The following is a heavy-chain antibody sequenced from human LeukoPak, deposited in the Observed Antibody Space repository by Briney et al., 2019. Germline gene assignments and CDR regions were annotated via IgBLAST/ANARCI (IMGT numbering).Heavy chain of an antibody. CDR2: IKQDGSDQ. CDR1: GFTFSSYT. CDR3: ARKAYDSDCFDF. J-gene: IGHJ4*02. Sequence: GGSLRLSCAASGFTFSSYTMHWVRQAPGKGLEWVANIKQDGSDQYYVGSVKGRFTISRDNAKNSLYMQMNNLRDEDTAVYYCARKAYDSDCFDFWGQGTLVTVSS. V-gene: IGHV3-7*04. D-gene: IGHD2-21*01.